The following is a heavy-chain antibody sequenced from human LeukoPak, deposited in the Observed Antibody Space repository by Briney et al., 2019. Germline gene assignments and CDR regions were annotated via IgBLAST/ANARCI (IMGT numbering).Heavy chain of an antibody. CDR2: ISAYNGNT. CDR3: ARDLLGYCSGGSCYAGWFDP. D-gene: IGHD2-15*01. Sequence: GASVKVSCKASGYTFTSYAISWVRQAPGQGLEWMGWISAYNGNTNYAQKLQGRVTMTTDTSTSTAYMELRSLRSDDTAVYYCARDLLGYCSGGSCYAGWFDPWGQGTLVTVSS. CDR1: GYTFTSYA. V-gene: IGHV1-18*04. J-gene: IGHJ5*02.